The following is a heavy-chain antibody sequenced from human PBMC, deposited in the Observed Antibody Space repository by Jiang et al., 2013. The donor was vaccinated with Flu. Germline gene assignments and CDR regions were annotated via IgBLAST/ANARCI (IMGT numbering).Heavy chain of an antibody. J-gene: IGHJ4*02. CDR1: GGSISSYY. CDR2: IYYSGST. D-gene: IGHD3-10*01. V-gene: IGHV4-59*08. Sequence: PGLVKPSETLSLTCTVSGGSISSYYWSWIRQPPGKGLEWIGYIYYSGSTNYNPSLKSRVTISVDTSKNQFSLKLSSVTATDTAVYYCAGGRGDILGELSSSDYWGQGTLVTVSS. CDR3: AGGRGDILGELSSSDY.